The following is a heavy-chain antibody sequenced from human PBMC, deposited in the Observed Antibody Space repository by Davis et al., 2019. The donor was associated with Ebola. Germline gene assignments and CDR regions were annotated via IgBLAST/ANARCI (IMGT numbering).Heavy chain of an antibody. J-gene: IGHJ4*02. CDR3: ARDALNYYDSSGYFGY. V-gene: IGHV1-2*02. CDR1: GYTFTSYY. D-gene: IGHD3-22*01. CDR2: INPNSGGT. Sequence: ASVKVSCKASGYTFTSYYMHWVRQAPGQGLEWMGWINPNSGGTNYAQKFQGRVTMTRDTSISTAYMELSRLRSDDTAVYYCARDALNYYDSSGYFGYWGQGTLVTVSS.